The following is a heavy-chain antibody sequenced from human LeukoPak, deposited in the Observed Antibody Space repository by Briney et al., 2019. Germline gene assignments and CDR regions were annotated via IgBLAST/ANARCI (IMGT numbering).Heavy chain of an antibody. Sequence: GASVKVSCKVSGYTLTELSMHWVRQAPGKGLEWMGGFDPEDGETIYAQKFQGRVTMTEDTSTDTAYMELSSLRSEDTAVYYCATDIAVAGPKREYPYYYGMDVWGQGTTVTVSS. V-gene: IGHV1-24*01. D-gene: IGHD6-19*01. J-gene: IGHJ6*02. CDR3: ATDIAVAGPKREYPYYYGMDV. CDR1: GYTLTELS. CDR2: FDPEDGET.